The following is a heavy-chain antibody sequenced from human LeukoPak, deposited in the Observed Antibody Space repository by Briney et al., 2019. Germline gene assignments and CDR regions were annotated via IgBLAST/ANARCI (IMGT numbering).Heavy chain of an antibody. J-gene: IGHJ4*02. CDR2: INTNTGNP. V-gene: IGHV7-4-1*02. CDR3: ASTKSSSSWYLIRGNPFWTSPNLPTLDY. D-gene: IGHD6-13*01. Sequence: ASVKVSCKASGYTFTSYAMNWVRQAPGQGLEWMGWINTNTGNPTYAQGFTGRFVFSLDTSVSTAYLQISSLKAEDTAVYYCASTKSSSSWYLIRGNPFWTSPNLPTLDYWGQGTLVTVSS. CDR1: GYTFTSYA.